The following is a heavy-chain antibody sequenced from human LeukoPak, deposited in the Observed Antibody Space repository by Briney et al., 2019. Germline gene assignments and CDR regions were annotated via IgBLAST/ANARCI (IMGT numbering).Heavy chain of an antibody. J-gene: IGHJ4*02. V-gene: IGHV1-18*01. D-gene: IGHD3-22*01. CDR3: ARVIHPNYYYDSSGYLDY. CDR2: ISAYNGNT. CDR1: GGTFSSYA. Sequence: ASVKVSCKASGGTFSSYAISWVRQAPGQGLEWMGWISAYNGNTNYAQKLQGRVTMTTDTSTSTAYMELRSLRSDDTAVYYCARVIHPNYYYDSSGYLDYWGQGTLVTVSS.